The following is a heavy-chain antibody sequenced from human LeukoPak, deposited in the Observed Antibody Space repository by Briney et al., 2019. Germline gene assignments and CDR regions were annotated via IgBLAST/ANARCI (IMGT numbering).Heavy chain of an antibody. Sequence: GGSLRLSCAASGFTFSSYWMHWVRQAPGKGLEWVAVIWYDGSNKYYADSVKGRFTISRDNSKNTLHLQMNSLRAEDTAVYYCARDPGYYFDYWGQGTLVTVSS. CDR2: IWYDGSNK. V-gene: IGHV3-33*08. CDR3: ARDPGYYFDY. J-gene: IGHJ4*02. CDR1: GFTFSSYW. D-gene: IGHD6-25*01.